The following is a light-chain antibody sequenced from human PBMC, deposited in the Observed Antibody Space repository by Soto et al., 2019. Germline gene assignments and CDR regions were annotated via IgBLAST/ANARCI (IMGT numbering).Light chain of an antibody. J-gene: IGLJ1*01. Sequence: QSVLTQPTSVSGAPGQGGTISCTGSSSNIGAGYDVHWYQQLPGAAPKLLIFGNDNPPSGVPDRFSGSRSGTSASLAITGLQAEDEADYYCQSYDRSLSGSAFGAGTKLTVL. V-gene: IGLV1-40*01. CDR1: SSNIGAGYD. CDR2: GND. CDR3: QSYDRSLSGSA.